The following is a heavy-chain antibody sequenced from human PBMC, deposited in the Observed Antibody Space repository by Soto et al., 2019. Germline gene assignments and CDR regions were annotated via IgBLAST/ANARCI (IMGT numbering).Heavy chain of an antibody. CDR3: ARAPIAAAGTDYYYYYGMDV. CDR1: GGSISSSNW. CDR2: IYHSGST. Sequence: SETLSLTCAVSGGSISSSNWWSWVRQPPGKGLEWIGEIYHSGSTNYNPSLKSRVTISVDKSKNQFSLKLSSVTAADTAVYYCARAPIAAAGTDYYYYYGMDVWGQGTTVTVSS. V-gene: IGHV4-4*02. J-gene: IGHJ6*02. D-gene: IGHD6-13*01.